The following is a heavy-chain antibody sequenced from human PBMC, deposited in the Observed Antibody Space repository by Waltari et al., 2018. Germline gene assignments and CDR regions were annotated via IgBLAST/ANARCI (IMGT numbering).Heavy chain of an antibody. D-gene: IGHD5-12*01. J-gene: IGHJ5*02. CDR2: INHSGST. CDR1: GGSFSGYY. Sequence: QVQLQQWGAGLLKPSETLSLTCAVYGGSFSGYYWSWIRQPPGKGLEWIGEINHSGSTNYNPSLKSRVTISVDTSKNQFSLKLSSVTAADTAVYYCARGAVIVATIIAWFDPWGQGTLVTVSS. V-gene: IGHV4-34*01. CDR3: ARGAVIVATIIAWFDP.